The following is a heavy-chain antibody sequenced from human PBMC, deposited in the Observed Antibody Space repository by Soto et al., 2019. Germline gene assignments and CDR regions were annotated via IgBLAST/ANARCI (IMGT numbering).Heavy chain of an antibody. CDR3: AGRYGSCFDY. J-gene: IGHJ4*02. CDR2: IYYSGST. CDR1: GGSISSYY. V-gene: IGHV4-59*08. Sequence: QVQLQESGPGLVKPSETLSLTCTVSGGSISSYYWNWIRQPPGKGLEWIGYIYYSGSTNYNPSLKSLVTISVDTSNNQFSLKRSSVTAADTAVYYWAGRYGSCFDYWGQGTLVTVSS. D-gene: IGHD5-18*01.